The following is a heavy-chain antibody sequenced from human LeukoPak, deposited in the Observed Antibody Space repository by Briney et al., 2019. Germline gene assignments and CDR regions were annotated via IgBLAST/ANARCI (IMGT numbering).Heavy chain of an antibody. V-gene: IGHV4-28*01. Sequence: SETLSLTCTLSGYSINSTNWWGWIRQPPGKGLECIGYIYYSGTTHYDPSLKSRVTMSVDASKNQFSLKLSSVTAVDTAIYYCAKSVDGGNTPFDYWGQGTLVTVSS. D-gene: IGHD4-23*01. CDR1: GYSINSTNW. J-gene: IGHJ4*02. CDR2: IYYSGTT. CDR3: AKSVDGGNTPFDY.